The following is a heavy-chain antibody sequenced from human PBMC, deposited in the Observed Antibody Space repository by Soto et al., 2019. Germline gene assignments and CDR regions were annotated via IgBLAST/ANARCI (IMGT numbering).Heavy chain of an antibody. Sequence: GGSLRLSCAASGFTFSDHYMDWVRQAPGKGLEWVGRTRNKANSYTTEYAASVKGRFTISRDDSKNSLYLQMNSLKTEDTAAYYCARVWTDYDSSGYWFDPWGQGTLVTVSS. CDR3: ARVWTDYDSSGYWFDP. CDR2: TRNKANSYTT. J-gene: IGHJ5*02. D-gene: IGHD3-22*01. CDR1: GFTFSDHY. V-gene: IGHV3-72*01.